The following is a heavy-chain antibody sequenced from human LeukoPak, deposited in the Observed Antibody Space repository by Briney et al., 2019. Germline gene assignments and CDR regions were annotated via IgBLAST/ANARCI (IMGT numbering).Heavy chain of an antibody. V-gene: IGHV3-23*01. CDR2: ISGSGSNT. CDR3: ANEYSKGDV. D-gene: IGHD4-11*01. Sequence: GGSLRLSCAGSGFTFSSYAMSWVRQAPGKGLEWVSGISGSGSNTYYADSVKGRFTISRDNSKNTLYLQMNSLRAEDAAVYYCANEYSKGDVWGQGTMVTVSS. CDR1: GFTFSSYA. J-gene: IGHJ3*01.